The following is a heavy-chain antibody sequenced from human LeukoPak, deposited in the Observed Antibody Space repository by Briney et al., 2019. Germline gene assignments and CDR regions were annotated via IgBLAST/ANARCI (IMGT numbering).Heavy chain of an antibody. CDR3: ARVLDYYAAFDI. CDR1: GGSISSSSYY. V-gene: IGHV4-39*07. J-gene: IGHJ3*02. CDR2: IYYSGST. D-gene: IGHD3-10*01. Sequence: PSETLSLTCTVSGGSISSSSYYWGWIRQPPGKGLEWIGSIYYSGSTYYNPSLKSRVTISVDRSKNQFSLKLSSVTAADTAVYYCARVLDYYAAFDIWGQGTMVTVSS.